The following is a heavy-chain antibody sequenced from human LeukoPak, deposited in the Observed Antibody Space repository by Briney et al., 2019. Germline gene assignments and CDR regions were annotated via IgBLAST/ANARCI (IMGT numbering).Heavy chain of an antibody. Sequence: PGGSLRLSCAASGFTFSSYEMNWFRQAPGKGLEWVSYISSSGSTIYYADSVKGRFTISRDNAKNSLYLQMNSLRAEDTAVYYCARANGDTNADYWGQGTLVTVSS. CDR2: ISSSGSTI. V-gene: IGHV3-48*03. CDR1: GFTFSSYE. J-gene: IGHJ4*02. D-gene: IGHD5-18*01. CDR3: ARANGDTNADY.